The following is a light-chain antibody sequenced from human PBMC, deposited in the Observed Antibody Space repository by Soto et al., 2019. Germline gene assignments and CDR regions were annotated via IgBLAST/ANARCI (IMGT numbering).Light chain of an antibody. Sequence: QSVLTQPASVSGSPGQSITISCTGTSSDVGTYTLVSWYQQHPGKAPKLVIYEVNKRPAGVSKRFSGSKSGDTASLTISGLQDEDEADYYCSSYAGPITFYVFGTGTKLTVL. J-gene: IGLJ1*01. CDR3: SSYAGPITFYV. CDR2: EVN. V-gene: IGLV2-23*02. CDR1: SSDVGTYTL.